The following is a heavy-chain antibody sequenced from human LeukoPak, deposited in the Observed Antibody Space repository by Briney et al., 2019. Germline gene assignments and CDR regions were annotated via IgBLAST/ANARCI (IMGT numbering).Heavy chain of an antibody. V-gene: IGHV4-34*01. CDR3: AREGNAYCGGDCYFGAFDI. Sequence: SETLSLTCAVYGGSFSGYYWSWIRQPPGKGLEWIGEINHSGSTNYNPSLKSRVTISVDTSKIQFSLHLSSVTAADTAVYYCAREGNAYCGGDCYFGAFDIWGQGTMVTVSS. D-gene: IGHD2-21*02. CDR2: INHSGST. J-gene: IGHJ3*02. CDR1: GGSFSGYY.